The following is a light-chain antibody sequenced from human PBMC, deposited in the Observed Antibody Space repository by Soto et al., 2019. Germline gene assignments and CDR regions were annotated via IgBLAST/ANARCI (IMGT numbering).Light chain of an antibody. CDR2: VVS. J-gene: IGKJ1*01. CDR3: QQNYIWPVT. Sequence: EIKITQSPPYLAASVGGRVTITCPASQSISNYLNWYQHKPGKAPNLLIDVVSRLQSGVPSRFSGSGSGTDFTLTISALQSEDFAAYYCQQNYIWPVTFGQGTKVDIK. V-gene: IGKV1-39*01. CDR1: QSISNY.